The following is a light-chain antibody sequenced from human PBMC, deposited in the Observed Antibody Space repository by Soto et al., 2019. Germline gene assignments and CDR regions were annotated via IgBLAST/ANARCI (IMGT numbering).Light chain of an antibody. CDR1: ESLLHSNGQNY. CDR3: MQALETRT. CDR2: LGS. J-gene: IGKJ1*01. V-gene: IGKV2-28*01. Sequence: DSVMTQSPLSLPVTPGEPASISCRSSESLLHSNGQNYLEWYLQKPGQSPRLLIYLGSNRASGVPDRLSGSGSGTAFTLTISRVEAEDVGVYSCMQALETRTFGHGTKFDI.